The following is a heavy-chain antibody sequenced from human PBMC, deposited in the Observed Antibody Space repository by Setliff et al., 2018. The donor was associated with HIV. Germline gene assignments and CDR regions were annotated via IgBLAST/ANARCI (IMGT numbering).Heavy chain of an antibody. CDR2: ITADNGNT. V-gene: IGHV1-18*01. D-gene: IGHD6-13*01. CDR1: GYTFTNYG. Sequence: GASVKVSCKASGYTFTNYGITWVRQAPGQGLEWMGWITADNGNTNYAQRLKGRVTMTSDTSTSTAYMELRSLRSDDTAVYYCARFSSSWPYYFDYWGQGMLVTVSS. J-gene: IGHJ4*02. CDR3: ARFSSSWPYYFDY.